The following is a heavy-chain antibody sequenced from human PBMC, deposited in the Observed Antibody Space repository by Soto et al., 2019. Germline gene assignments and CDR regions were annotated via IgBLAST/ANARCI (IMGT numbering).Heavy chain of an antibody. CDR1: GYIVTSFG. CDR3: ARGGGAYDV. J-gene: IGHJ3*01. Sequence: QVQLVQSGAEVKKPGATVKVSCKASGYIVTSFGINWVRQAPGQGLEWMGCISEYGDSNYSEKFQDRVSLTTDTYTNTAYMELRSLGSDDTGVYYCARGGGAYDVWGQGTKITVSS. V-gene: IGHV1-18*01. CDR2: ISEYGDS.